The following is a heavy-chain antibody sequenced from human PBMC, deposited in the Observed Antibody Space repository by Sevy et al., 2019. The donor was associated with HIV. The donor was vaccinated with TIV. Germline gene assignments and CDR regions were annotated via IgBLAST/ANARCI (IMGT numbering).Heavy chain of an antibody. V-gene: IGHV3-49*03. Sequence: GGSLRLSCTGSGFTFGDYAMSWFRQAPGMGLEWVGFIRSKDYGGATEYAASVKGRFTISRDDSKSIADLQMNSLKTEDTAVYYCTRRYYYDSSGYSDYWGEGTLVPVSS. CDR2: IRSKDYGGAT. CDR1: GFTFGDYA. D-gene: IGHD3-22*01. J-gene: IGHJ4*02. CDR3: TRRYYYDSSGYSDY.